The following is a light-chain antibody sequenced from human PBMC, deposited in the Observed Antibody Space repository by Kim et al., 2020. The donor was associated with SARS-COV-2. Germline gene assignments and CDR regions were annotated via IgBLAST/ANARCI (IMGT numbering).Light chain of an antibody. Sequence: SPGERAPLSCRASASIDNNLACYQQKPGQAPRLLIYGASTRATDIPARFSGSGSGTEFTLTITNLQSEDFAIYYCQQYNNWPPITFGQGTRLEIK. CDR1: ASIDNN. V-gene: IGKV3-15*01. CDR3: QQYNNWPPIT. CDR2: GAS. J-gene: IGKJ5*01.